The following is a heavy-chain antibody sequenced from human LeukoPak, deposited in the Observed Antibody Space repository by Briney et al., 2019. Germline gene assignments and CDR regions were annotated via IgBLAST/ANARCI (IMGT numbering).Heavy chain of an antibody. J-gene: IGHJ6*03. V-gene: IGHV3-15*01. CDR2: IKSKTDGETT. D-gene: IGHD3-3*01. CDR3: TTGRSGYYSIYYYYYYMDV. CDR1: GFTFSNAW. Sequence: GGSLRLSCAASGFTFSNAWMSWVLQAPGKGLKWVGHIKSKTDGETTDYAAPVKGRFTISRDDSKNTLYLQMNSLKTGDTAVYYCTTGRSGYYSIYYYYYYMDVWGKGTTVTVSS.